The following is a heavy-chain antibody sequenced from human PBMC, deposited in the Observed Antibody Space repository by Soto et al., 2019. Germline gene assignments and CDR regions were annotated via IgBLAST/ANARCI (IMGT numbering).Heavy chain of an antibody. V-gene: IGHV2-5*02. Sequence: QITLNESGPTVVRPTETLTLTCRFSGFSLTTSGVGVGWIRQSPGKAPEWLALIYWDDDKRYSASLKSRLTITKDTSKKQVGLTVSDLDPTDTATYYCAHRVLRTVFGLVTTTAIYFDFWGQGTPVAVSS. J-gene: IGHJ4*02. CDR1: GFSLTTSGVG. D-gene: IGHD3-3*01. CDR2: IYWDDDK. CDR3: AHRVLRTVFGLVTTTAIYFDF.